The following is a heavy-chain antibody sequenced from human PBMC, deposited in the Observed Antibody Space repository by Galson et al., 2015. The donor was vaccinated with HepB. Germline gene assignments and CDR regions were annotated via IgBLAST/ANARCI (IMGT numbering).Heavy chain of an antibody. D-gene: IGHD3-9*01. CDR1: RFTFSDYF. V-gene: IGHV3-11*03. CDR2: ISSSSRNT. Sequence: SLRLSCAASRFTFSDYFMRWIRQAPGKGLEWVSYISSSSRNTNYADSVKGRFTISRDNAKNSLSLQMNSLRAEDTAVYYCASYNLLTGYSFDYWGQGTLVTVSS. J-gene: IGHJ4*02. CDR3: ASYNLLTGYSFDY.